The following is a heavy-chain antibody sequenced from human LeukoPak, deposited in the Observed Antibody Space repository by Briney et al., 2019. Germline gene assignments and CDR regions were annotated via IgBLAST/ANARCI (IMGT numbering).Heavy chain of an antibody. J-gene: IGHJ6*03. Sequence: SVTLSLTCTVSGGSISSYYWSWIRQPAGKGLEWIGRIYTSGSTNCNPSLKSRVTMSIDTSKNQFSLKLSSVTAADTAVYYCARDSKDFYYYYMDVWAKGPRSPSP. V-gene: IGHV4-4*07. CDR1: GGSISSYY. CDR2: IYTSGST. D-gene: IGHD2/OR15-2a*01. CDR3: ARDSKDFYYYYMDV.